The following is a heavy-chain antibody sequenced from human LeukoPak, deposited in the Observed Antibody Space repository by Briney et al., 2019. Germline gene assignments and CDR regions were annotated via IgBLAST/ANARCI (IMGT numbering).Heavy chain of an antibody. CDR2: INHSGST. CDR1: GGSISTSSYY. CDR3: ARSAYYYYYMDV. Sequence: SETLSLTCTLSGGSISTSSYYWGWIRQPPGKGLEWIGEINHSGSTNYNPSLKSRVTISVDTSKNQFSLKLSSVTAADTAVYYCARSAYYYYYMDVWGKGTTVTISS. J-gene: IGHJ6*03. V-gene: IGHV4-39*07.